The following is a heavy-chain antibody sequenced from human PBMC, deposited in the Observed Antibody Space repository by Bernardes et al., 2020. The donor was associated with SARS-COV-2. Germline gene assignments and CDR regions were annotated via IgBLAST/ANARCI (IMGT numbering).Heavy chain of an antibody. V-gene: IGHV3-9*01. D-gene: IGHD3-16*01. CDR2: ISWNSGSI. J-gene: IGHJ3*02. Sequence: GGSLRLSCAASGFTFADYAMHWVRQAPGKGLEWVSGISWNSGSIGYADSVKGRFTISRDNAKNSLYLQMNSLRAEDTALYYCASDMGDAFDIWGQGTMVTVSS. CDR3: ASDMGDAFDI. CDR1: GFTFADYA.